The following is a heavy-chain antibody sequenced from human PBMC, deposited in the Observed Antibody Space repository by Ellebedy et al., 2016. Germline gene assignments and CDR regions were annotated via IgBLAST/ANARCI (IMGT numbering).Heavy chain of an antibody. CDR2: FFYSGST. V-gene: IGHV4-59*11. CDR3: ARDSWFGELYDAFDI. Sequence: SETLSLXXTVSGASISSHYWSWIRQPPGKGLEWIGYFFYSGSTYYNPSLKSRVTISVDTSKNQFSLKLSSVTAADTAVYYCARDSWFGELYDAFDIWGQGTMVTVSS. J-gene: IGHJ3*02. D-gene: IGHD3-10*01. CDR1: GASISSHY.